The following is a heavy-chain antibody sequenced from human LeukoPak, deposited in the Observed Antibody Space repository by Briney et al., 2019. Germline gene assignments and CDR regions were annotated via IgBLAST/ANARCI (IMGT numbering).Heavy chain of an antibody. Sequence: GGSLRPSCAASGFTFSSYAMSWVRQAPGKGLEWVSAISGSGGSTYYADSVKGRFTISRDNSKNTLYLQMNSLRAEDTAVYYCAKDTGYYGSGSCYKLVRDWSRVYYFDYWGQGTLVTVSS. CDR1: GFTFSSYA. D-gene: IGHD3-10*01. CDR3: AKDTGYYGSGSCYKLVRDWSRVYYFDY. J-gene: IGHJ4*02. V-gene: IGHV3-23*01. CDR2: ISGSGGST.